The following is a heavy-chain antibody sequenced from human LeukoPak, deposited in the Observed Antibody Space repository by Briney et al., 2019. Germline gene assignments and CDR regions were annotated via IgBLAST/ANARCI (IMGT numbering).Heavy chain of an antibody. CDR1: GFTFSSYA. Sequence: PGGSLRLSCAASGFTFSSYAMHWVRQAPGKGLEWVAVISYDGSNKYYADSVKGRFTISRDNSKNTLYLQMNSLRAEDTAVYYCATDSSGWRSFDYWGQGTLVTVSS. V-gene: IGHV3-30-3*01. J-gene: IGHJ4*02. CDR2: ISYDGSNK. CDR3: ATDSSGWRSFDY. D-gene: IGHD6-19*01.